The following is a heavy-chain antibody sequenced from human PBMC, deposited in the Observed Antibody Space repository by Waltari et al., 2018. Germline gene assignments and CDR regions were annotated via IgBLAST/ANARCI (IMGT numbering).Heavy chain of an antibody. D-gene: IGHD3-22*01. J-gene: IGHJ3*02. V-gene: IGHV3-7*01. CDR1: GFTLSSYW. CDR2: IKKDGSEE. Sequence: EVQLVESGGGLVQPGGSLRLSCAASGFTLSSYWMGGVRQAPGKGPEWVANIKKDGSEEYYVDSVRGRFTISRDNAKNSLYLQMNSLRPEDTAVYYCARDQWFAFDIWGQGTMVTVSS. CDR3: ARDQWFAFDI.